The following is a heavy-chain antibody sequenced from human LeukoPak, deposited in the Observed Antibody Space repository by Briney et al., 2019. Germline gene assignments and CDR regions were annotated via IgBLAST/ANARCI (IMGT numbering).Heavy chain of an antibody. CDR3: AKESTIFGVAIMEALDY. CDR1: GFTFSSYG. Sequence: PGGSLRLSCAASGFTFSSYGMHWVRQAPGKGLEWVAFIRYDGSNKYYADSVKGRFTISRDNSKNTLYLQMNSLRAEDTAVYYCAKESTIFGVAIMEALDYWGQGTLVTVSS. D-gene: IGHD3-3*01. J-gene: IGHJ4*02. CDR2: IRYDGSNK. V-gene: IGHV3-30*02.